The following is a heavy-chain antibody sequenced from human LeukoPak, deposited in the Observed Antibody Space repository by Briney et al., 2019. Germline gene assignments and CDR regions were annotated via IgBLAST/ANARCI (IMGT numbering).Heavy chain of an antibody. CDR3: ARESRGRAFGI. V-gene: IGHV3-13*01. Sequence: GGSLRLSCAASGFTFSSYDMHWVRQATGKGLEWVSAIGTAGDTYYPGSVKGRFTISRENAKNSLYLQMNSLRAGDTAVYYCARESRGRAFGIWGQGTMVTVSS. J-gene: IGHJ3*02. D-gene: IGHD3-10*01. CDR1: GFTFSSYD. CDR2: IGTAGDT.